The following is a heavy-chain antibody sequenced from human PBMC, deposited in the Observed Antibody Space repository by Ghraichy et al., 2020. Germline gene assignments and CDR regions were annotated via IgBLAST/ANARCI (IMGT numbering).Heavy chain of an antibody. CDR1: GFTVSSNY. Sequence: ETLSLTCAASGFTVSSNYMSWVRQAPGKGLECVSIIYSGSSTFYTDSVKGRFTISRDNSENTLYLQMNSLRAEDTAVYYCARGVAAAGTWFDSWGQGTLVTVSS. CDR2: IYSGSST. CDR3: ARGVAAAGTWFDS. D-gene: IGHD6-13*01. V-gene: IGHV3-66*01. J-gene: IGHJ5*01.